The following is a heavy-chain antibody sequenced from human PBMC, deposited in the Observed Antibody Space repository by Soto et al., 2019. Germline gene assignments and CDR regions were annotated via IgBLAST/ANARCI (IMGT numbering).Heavy chain of an antibody. V-gene: IGHV3-48*02. CDR2: ISSSSSTI. J-gene: IGHJ6*02. D-gene: IGHD1-26*01. CDR1: GFTFSSYS. Sequence: EVQLVESGGGLVQPGGSLRLSCAASGFTFSSYSMNWVRQAPGKGLEWVSYISSSSSTIYYADSVKGRFTISRDNAKNSLYLQMNSLRDEDTAVYYCARDLVGAEYYYYGMDVWGQGTTVTVSS. CDR3: ARDLVGAEYYYYGMDV.